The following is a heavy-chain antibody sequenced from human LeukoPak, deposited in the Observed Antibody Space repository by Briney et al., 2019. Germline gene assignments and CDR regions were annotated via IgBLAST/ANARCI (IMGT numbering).Heavy chain of an antibody. Sequence: ASVKVSCKASGYTFTDYYLHWVRQAPGQGLEWMGWINPNSGGTNYAQKFQGRVTMTRDTSISTAYMELSRLRSGDTAVYYCAREKNRSLGYSYGLGYWGQGTLVTVSS. D-gene: IGHD5-18*01. J-gene: IGHJ4*02. CDR1: GYTFTDYY. V-gene: IGHV1-2*02. CDR2: INPNSGGT. CDR3: AREKNRSLGYSYGLGY.